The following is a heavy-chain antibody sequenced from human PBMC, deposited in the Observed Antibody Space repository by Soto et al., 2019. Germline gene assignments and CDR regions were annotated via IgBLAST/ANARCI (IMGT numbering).Heavy chain of an antibody. J-gene: IGHJ6*04. CDR3: ARGGNIVVVPAAIAGGMDV. CDR1: GGSFSGYY. Sequence: SETLSLTCAVYGGSFSGYYWSWIRQPPGKGLEWIGEINHSGSTNYNPSLKSRVTISVDTSKNQFSLKLSSVTAADTAVYYCARGGNIVVVPAAIAGGMDVWGKGTTVTVSS. D-gene: IGHD2-2*01. CDR2: INHSGST. V-gene: IGHV4-34*01.